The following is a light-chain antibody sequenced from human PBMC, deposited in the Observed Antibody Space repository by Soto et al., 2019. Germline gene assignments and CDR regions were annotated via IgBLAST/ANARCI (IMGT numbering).Light chain of an antibody. J-gene: IGLJ3*02. CDR2: SNN. CDR3: AVWDDSLNGRV. V-gene: IGLV1-44*01. CDR1: SSNIESNT. Sequence: QSVLTQPPSASGTPGQRVTISCSGSSSNIESNTVNWYQQLPGTAPKLLIYSNNQRPSGVPDRFSGSKSATSASLAISGLQFDDEADYYCAVWDDSLNGRVFGGGTKLTVL.